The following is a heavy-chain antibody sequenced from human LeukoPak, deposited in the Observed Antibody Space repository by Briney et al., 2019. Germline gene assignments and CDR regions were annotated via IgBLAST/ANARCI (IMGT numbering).Heavy chain of an antibody. CDR1: GGSISSSNW. J-gene: IGHJ4*02. CDR3: ARGPYCSGGSCHFDY. V-gene: IGHV4-4*02. CDR2: IYHGGST. D-gene: IGHD2-15*01. Sequence: SGTLSLTCAVSGGSISSSNWWIWVRQPPGKGLEWIGEIYHGGSTNYNPSLKSRVTISVDKSKNQFSLKLTSVTAADTAVYYCARGPYCSGGSCHFDYWGQGTLVTVSS.